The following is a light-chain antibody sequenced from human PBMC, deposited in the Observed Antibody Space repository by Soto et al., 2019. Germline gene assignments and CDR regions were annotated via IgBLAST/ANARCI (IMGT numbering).Light chain of an antibody. CDR3: QQYDNLPPLT. V-gene: IGKV1-33*01. Sequence: IQMTQSPSSLSSSLGDRVTITCQASQDISNYLNWYQQKPGKAPKLLIYDASNLETGVPSRFSGSGSGTDLSFTISSLQPQDMATYYCQQYDNLPPLTFGGGTKV. CDR2: DAS. CDR1: QDISNY. J-gene: IGKJ4*01.